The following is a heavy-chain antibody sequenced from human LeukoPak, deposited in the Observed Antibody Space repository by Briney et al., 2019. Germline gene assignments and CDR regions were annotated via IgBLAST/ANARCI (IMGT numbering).Heavy chain of an antibody. CDR2: ISAYNGNT. V-gene: IGHV1-18*01. J-gene: IGHJ6*03. CDR1: GYTFTSYG. Sequence: ASVKVSCKASGYTFTSYGISWVRQAPGQGLEWMGWISAYNGNTNYAQKLQGRDTMTTDTSTSTAYMELRSLRSDDTAVYYRARDAYYDFWSGYYTVDYYYYYMDVWGKGTTVTVFS. CDR3: ARDAYYDFWSGYYTVDYYYYYMDV. D-gene: IGHD3-3*01.